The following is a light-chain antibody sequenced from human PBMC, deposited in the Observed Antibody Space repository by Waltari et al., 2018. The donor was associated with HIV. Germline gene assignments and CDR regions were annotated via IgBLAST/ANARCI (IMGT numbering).Light chain of an antibody. J-gene: IGLJ2*01. CDR2: DDD. CDR3: QVWDSSTDHVI. V-gene: IGLV3-21*02. Sequence: SYTLTQPPSVSVAPGQTARITCEGTTIGSRTVHWYQQKPGQAPTVVVYDDDARPSGIPERFSGSNSENTATLTISRVEAGDEADYYGQVWDSSTDHVIFGGGTKLTVL. CDR1: TIGSRT.